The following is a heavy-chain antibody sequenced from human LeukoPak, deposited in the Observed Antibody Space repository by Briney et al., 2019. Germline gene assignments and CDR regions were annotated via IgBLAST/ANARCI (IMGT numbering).Heavy chain of an antibody. J-gene: IGHJ4*02. Sequence: NTSETLSLTCAVYGGSFSGYYWSWIRQPPGKGLEWIGEINHSGSTYYNPSLKSRVTISVDTSKNQFSLKLSSVTAADTAVYYCARDGGYSGYDYNFDYWGQGTLVTVSS. CDR1: GGSFSGYY. CDR3: ARDGGYSGYDYNFDY. D-gene: IGHD5-12*01. CDR2: INHSGST. V-gene: IGHV4-34*09.